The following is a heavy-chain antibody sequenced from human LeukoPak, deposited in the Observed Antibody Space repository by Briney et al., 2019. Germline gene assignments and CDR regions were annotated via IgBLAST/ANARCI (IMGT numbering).Heavy chain of an antibody. J-gene: IGHJ3*02. Sequence: PGGSLRLSCAASGFTLSSYAMSWVRQAPGKGLEWISGISGSGGSTYYADSVKGRFTISRDNSKNTLYLQMNSLRVEDTAVYYCANDDYYDTSGQLDAFDIWGQGTMVTVSS. CDR1: GFTLSSYA. D-gene: IGHD3-22*01. CDR2: ISGSGGST. CDR3: ANDDYYDTSGQLDAFDI. V-gene: IGHV3-23*01.